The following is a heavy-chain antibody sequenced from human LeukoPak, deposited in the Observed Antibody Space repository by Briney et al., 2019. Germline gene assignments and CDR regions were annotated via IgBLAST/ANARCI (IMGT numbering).Heavy chain of an antibody. D-gene: IGHD3-3*01. Sequence: ASVKVSCKASGYTFTSYDINWVRQATGQGLEWMGWMNPNSGNTGYAQKFQGRVTTTRNTSISTAYMELSSLRSEDTAVYYCARGDTIFGVVIYYFDYWGQGTLVTVSS. CDR1: GYTFTSYD. CDR2: MNPNSGNT. J-gene: IGHJ4*02. V-gene: IGHV1-8*01. CDR3: ARGDTIFGVVIYYFDY.